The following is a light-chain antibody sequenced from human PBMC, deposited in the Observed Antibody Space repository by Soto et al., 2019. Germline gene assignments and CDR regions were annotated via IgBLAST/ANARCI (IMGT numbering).Light chain of an antibody. V-gene: IGKV3-11*01. CDR1: QSVRSY. CDR3: QQRSNWPHIT. CDR2: DTS. J-gene: IGKJ5*01. Sequence: EIVLTHSPATLSLSPGERATLSCRASQSVRSYLGWYQQKPGQAPRLLIYDTSKRVTGIPARFSGSGSGTGFTLTISSLEPEDFAVYYCQQRSNWPHITFGQGTRLENK.